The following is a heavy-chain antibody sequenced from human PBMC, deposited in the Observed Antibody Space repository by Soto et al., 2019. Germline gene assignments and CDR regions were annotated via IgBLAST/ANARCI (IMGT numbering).Heavy chain of an antibody. CDR2: IYYSGST. J-gene: IGHJ5*02. D-gene: IGHD3-10*01. CDR1: GGSISSYY. CDR3: ARVLQRGDYFWFDP. Sequence: SETLSLTCTVSGGSISSYYWSWIRQPPGKGLEWIGYIYYSGSTNYNPSLKSRVTISVDTSKNQFSLKLSSVTAADTAVYYCARVLQRGDYFWFDPWGQGTLVTVSS. V-gene: IGHV4-59*01.